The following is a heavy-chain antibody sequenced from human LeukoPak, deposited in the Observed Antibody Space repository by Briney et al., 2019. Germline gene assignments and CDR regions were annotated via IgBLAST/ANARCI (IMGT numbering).Heavy chain of an antibody. CDR1: GGTFSSYA. J-gene: IGHJ4*02. CDR3: ARGLWKWLVDY. CDR2: IIPIFGRA. V-gene: IGHV1-69*13. D-gene: IGHD5-12*01. Sequence: ASVKVSCKASGGTFSSYAISWVRQAPRQGLEWMGGIIPIFGRANYAQKFQGRVTITADESTSTAYMELSSLRSEDTAVYSCARGLWKWLVDYWGQGTLVTVSS.